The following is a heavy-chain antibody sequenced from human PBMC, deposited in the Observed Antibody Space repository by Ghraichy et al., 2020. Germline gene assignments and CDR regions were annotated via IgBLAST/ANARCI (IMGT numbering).Heavy chain of an antibody. V-gene: IGHV3-48*02. Sequence: ETLSLTCAGSGFTLGSYSMNWVRQSPGKGLEWVSYITSSGRTISYADSVKGRFTISRDNAQNSLYLQINSLRDEDTAVYYCARGSTVVRFYYYDGMDVWGQGTTVTVSS. D-gene: IGHD4-23*01. CDR1: GFTLGSYS. J-gene: IGHJ6*02. CDR3: ARGSTVVRFYYYDGMDV. CDR2: ITSSGRTI.